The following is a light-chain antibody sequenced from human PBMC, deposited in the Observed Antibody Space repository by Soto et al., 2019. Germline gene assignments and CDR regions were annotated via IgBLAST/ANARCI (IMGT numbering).Light chain of an antibody. CDR1: QGVSRGY. Sequence: EIVLTQSPGTLSLSPGERATLSCRASQGVSRGYLAWYQQKAGQAPRLLIYGVSSRATGVSHRFSGSGSGTDFTLTISSLEPEDFAVYYCQQRFNWPPYTFGQGTKLEIK. CDR3: QQRFNWPPYT. CDR2: GVS. J-gene: IGKJ2*01. V-gene: IGKV3D-20*02.